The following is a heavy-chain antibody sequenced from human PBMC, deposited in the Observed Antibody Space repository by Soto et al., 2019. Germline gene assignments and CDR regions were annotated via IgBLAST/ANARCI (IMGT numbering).Heavy chain of an antibody. CDR2: IIPILGIA. CDR3: ARADTATAYYYYGMDV. Sequence: QVQLVQSGAEVKKPGSSVKVSCKASGGTFSSYTISWVRQAPGQGLEWMGRIIPILGIANYAQKFQGRVTITAEKSTITAYMELSSLRSEDTAVYYCARADTATAYYYYGMDVWGQGTTVTVSS. J-gene: IGHJ6*02. D-gene: IGHD5-18*01. CDR1: GGTFSSYT. V-gene: IGHV1-69*02.